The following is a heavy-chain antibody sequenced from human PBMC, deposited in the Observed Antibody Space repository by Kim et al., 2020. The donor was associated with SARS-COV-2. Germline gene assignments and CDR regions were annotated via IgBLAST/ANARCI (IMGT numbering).Heavy chain of an antibody. CDR1: GFTFSSYG. CDR2: IWYDGSNK. D-gene: IGHD6-13*01. J-gene: IGHJ6*02. CDR3: AKVLIAAAGSWNYYYGMDV. V-gene: IGHV3-33*06. Sequence: GGSLRLSCAASGFTFSSYGMHWVRQAPGKGLEWVAVIWYDGSNKYYADSVKGRFTISRDNSKNTLYLQMNSLRAEDTAVYYCAKVLIAAAGSWNYYYGMDVWGQGTTVTVSS.